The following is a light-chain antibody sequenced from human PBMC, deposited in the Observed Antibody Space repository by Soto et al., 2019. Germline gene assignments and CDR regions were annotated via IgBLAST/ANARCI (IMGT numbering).Light chain of an antibody. Sequence: QSALTQPASVSGSPGQSITISCTGTSSNIGAYNYVSWYQQHPGKAPKLMIYEVGNRPSGLSNRFSGSKSGNTASLTISGLQAEDEADYFCSSYTSSSTLYGFGTGTKVTVL. CDR2: EVG. CDR3: SSYTSSSTLYG. CDR1: SSNIGAYNY. V-gene: IGLV2-14*01. J-gene: IGLJ1*01.